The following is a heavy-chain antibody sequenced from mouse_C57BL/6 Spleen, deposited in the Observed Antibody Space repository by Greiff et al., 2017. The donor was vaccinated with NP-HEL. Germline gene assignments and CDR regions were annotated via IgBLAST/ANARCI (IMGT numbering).Heavy chain of an antibody. V-gene: IGHV2-2*01. J-gene: IGHJ1*03. Sequence: VQLVESGPGLVQPSQSLSITCTVSGFSLTSYGVHWVRQSPGKGLEWLGVIWRGGSTDYNAAFISRLSNSKDNSKSQVFFKMNSLQADDTARYYCARNFEDWYFDVWGTGTTVTVSS. CDR3: ARNFEDWYFDV. CDR2: IWRGGST. CDR1: GFSLTSYG.